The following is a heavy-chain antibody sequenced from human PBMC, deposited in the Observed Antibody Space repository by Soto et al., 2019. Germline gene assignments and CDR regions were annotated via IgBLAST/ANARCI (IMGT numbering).Heavy chain of an antibody. D-gene: IGHD6-6*01. CDR3: AKESMSVAVSASRVYGMDV. J-gene: IGHJ6*02. CDR2: TRSNGEYT. CDR1: GFTFSNYA. V-gene: IGHV3-23*01. Sequence: LRLSCAGSGFTFSNYAMTLVRQAPVKGLEWVSTTRSNGEYTYYADSVKGRFTVSRDNSQNALFLEMSSLRAEDTAVYYCAKESMSVAVSASRVYGMDVWGQGTTVTVSS.